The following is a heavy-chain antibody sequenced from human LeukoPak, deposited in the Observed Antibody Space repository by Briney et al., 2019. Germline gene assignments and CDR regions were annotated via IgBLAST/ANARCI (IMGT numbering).Heavy chain of an antibody. V-gene: IGHV4-4*07. CDR2: IYTSGST. J-gene: IGHJ4*02. Sequence: NPSETLSLTCTVSGGSISSYYWSWIRQPAGKGLKWIGHIYTSGSTNYNPSLKSRVTMSVDTSKNQFSPNLRSVTAADTAVYYCSAYYYDSSGYYYEFWGQGTLVTVSS. CDR3: SAYYYDSSGYYYEF. D-gene: IGHD3-22*01. CDR1: GGSISSYY.